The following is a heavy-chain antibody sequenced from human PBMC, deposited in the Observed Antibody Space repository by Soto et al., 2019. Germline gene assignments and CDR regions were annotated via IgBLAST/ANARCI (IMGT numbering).Heavy chain of an antibody. CDR1: GFIFSNYA. Sequence: EVQLLESGGTLVQPGGSLRLSCAASGFIFSNYAMTWVRQAPGKGLEWVSYCGGGGSTYYADPVKGRFTCSRDNSKNTMFLQMNSLRAEDTAVYSCARFRGQYCHPYDMGAWWKGTTVTVSS. J-gene: IGHJ6*03. CDR2: CGGGGST. CDR3: ARFRGQYCHPYDMGA. D-gene: IGHD2-21*02. V-gene: IGHV3-23*01.